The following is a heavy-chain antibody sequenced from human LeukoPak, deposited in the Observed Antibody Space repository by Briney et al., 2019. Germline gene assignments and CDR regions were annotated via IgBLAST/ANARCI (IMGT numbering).Heavy chain of an antibody. CDR3: ARDQYYYDSSGYYSSYYFDY. CDR1: GFTFSSYW. CDR2: INSDGSST. J-gene: IGHJ4*02. V-gene: IGHV3-74*01. D-gene: IGHD3-22*01. Sequence: GGSLRLSCAASGFTFSSYWMHWVRQAPGKGLVWVSRINSDGSSTSYADSVKGRFTISRDNAKNTLYLQMNSLRAEDTAVYYCARDQYYYDSSGYYSSYYFDYWGQGTLVTVPS.